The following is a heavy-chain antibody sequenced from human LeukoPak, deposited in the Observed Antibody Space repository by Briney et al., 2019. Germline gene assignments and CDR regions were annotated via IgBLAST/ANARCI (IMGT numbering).Heavy chain of an antibody. CDR1: GFTFSSYA. V-gene: IGHV3-30-3*01. CDR3: ARDQSSYYDSSGYDY. Sequence: PGGSLRLSCAASGFTFSSYAMHWVRQAPGKGLEWVAVISYDESNKYYADSVKGRSTISRDNSKNTLYLQMNSLRAEDTAVYYCARDQSSYYDSSGYDYWGQGTLVTVSS. CDR2: ISYDESNK. D-gene: IGHD3-22*01. J-gene: IGHJ4*02.